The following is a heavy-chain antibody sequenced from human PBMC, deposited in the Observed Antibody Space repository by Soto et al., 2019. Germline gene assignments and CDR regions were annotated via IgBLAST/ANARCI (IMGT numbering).Heavy chain of an antibody. CDR3: ARGGPPVDS. Sequence: QVQLVQSGAEEKKPGASVKVSCKASGYTFTSYAMHWVRQAPGQRLEWMGWINAGNGNTKNSQKFQGRVTIIRDTSASTAYMELSSPGSEDTAVYYWARGGPPVDSWGQGTLVTVSS. CDR2: INAGNGNT. D-gene: IGHD3-10*01. CDR1: GYTFTSYA. V-gene: IGHV1-3*05. J-gene: IGHJ4*02.